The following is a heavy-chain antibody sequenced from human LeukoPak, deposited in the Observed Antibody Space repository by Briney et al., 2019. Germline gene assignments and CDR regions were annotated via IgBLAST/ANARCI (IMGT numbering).Heavy chain of an antibody. CDR3: ARVKAALDAFDI. D-gene: IGHD6-13*01. J-gene: IGHJ3*02. CDR1: GFTFSSYE. V-gene: IGHV3-48*03. Sequence: GGSMRLSCAASGFTFSSYEMNWVRQAPGKGLEWVSYISSSGSTIYYADSVTGRFTISRDNAKNSLYLQMNGLRAEDTAVYYCARVKAALDAFDIWGQGTMVTVSS. CDR2: ISSSGSTI.